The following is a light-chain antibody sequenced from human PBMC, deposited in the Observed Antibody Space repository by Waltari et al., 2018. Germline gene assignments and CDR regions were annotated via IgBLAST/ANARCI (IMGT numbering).Light chain of an antibody. V-gene: IGLV2-14*03. CDR2: DVT. Sequence: QSALTQPASVSGSPGQSITISCSGVGSAVGASDYVSWHQHHPGKAPQVIIYDVTNRPSGVSDRFSASKSANTASLTISRLKPEDEADYYCSSQTLDGLVLFGGGTRLTVL. CDR3: SSQTLDGLVL. J-gene: IGLJ2*01. CDR1: GSAVGASDY.